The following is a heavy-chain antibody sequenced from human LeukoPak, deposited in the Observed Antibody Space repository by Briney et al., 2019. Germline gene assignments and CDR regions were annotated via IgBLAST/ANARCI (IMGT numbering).Heavy chain of an antibody. CDR1: GGSFSGYY. D-gene: IGHD1-1*01. CDR3: ARDSWNDENWFDP. Sequence: SETLSLTCAVYGGSFSGYYWSWIRQPPGKGLEWIGETNHSGSTNYNPSLKSRVTISVDTSKNQFSLKLSSVTAADTAVYYCARDSWNDENWFDPWGQGTLVTVSS. V-gene: IGHV4-34*01. J-gene: IGHJ5*02. CDR2: TNHSGST.